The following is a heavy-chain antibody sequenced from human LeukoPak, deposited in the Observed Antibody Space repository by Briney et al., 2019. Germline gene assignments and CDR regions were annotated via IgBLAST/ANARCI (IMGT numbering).Heavy chain of an antibody. J-gene: IGHJ4*02. V-gene: IGHV3-53*01. CDR2: IYSGGGT. CDR3: ARRKTNGWSIDY. CDR1: GFTVSSNY. D-gene: IGHD2-8*01. Sequence: PGGSLRLSCAASGFTVSSNYMSWVRQSPGKGLEWVSIIYSGGGTFYADSVKGRFTISRDNSKNTVCLQMNSLRAEDTAVYYCARRKTNGWSIDYWGQGTLVTVSS.